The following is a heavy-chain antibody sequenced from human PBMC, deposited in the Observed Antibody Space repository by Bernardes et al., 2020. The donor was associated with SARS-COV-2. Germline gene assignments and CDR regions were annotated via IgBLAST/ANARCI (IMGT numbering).Heavy chain of an antibody. CDR2: IYWNDDK. CDR3: AHRRYDSSGYQYFDY. V-gene: IGHV2-5*01. D-gene: IGHD3-22*01. Sequence: SGPTLVKPTQTLTLTFTFSGFSLSTSGVGVGWIRQPPGKALEWLALIYWNDDKRYSPSLKSRLTITKDTSKNQVVLTMTNMDPVDTATYYCAHRRYDSSGYQYFDYWGQGTLVTVSS. CDR1: GFSLSTSGVG. J-gene: IGHJ4*02.